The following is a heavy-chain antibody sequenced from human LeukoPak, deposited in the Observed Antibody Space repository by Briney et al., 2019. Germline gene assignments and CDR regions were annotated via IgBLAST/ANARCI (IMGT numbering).Heavy chain of an antibody. CDR2: IYTSGSP. J-gene: IGHJ6*03. D-gene: IGHD2-2*02. V-gene: IGHV4-4*07. CDR3: ARESVVVPAAIGYYYYYMDV. CDR1: GGSLSSYY. Sequence: PSETLSLTCTVSGGSLSSYYWSWLRQPAGKGLEWIGRIYTSGSPNYNPSLQSRVTMSVDTSKNQFSLKLSSVTAADTAVYYCARESVVVPAAIGYYYYYMDVWGKGTTVTVSS.